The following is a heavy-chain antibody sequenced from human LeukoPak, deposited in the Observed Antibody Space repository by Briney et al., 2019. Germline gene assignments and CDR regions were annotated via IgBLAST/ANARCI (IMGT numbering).Heavy chain of an antibody. CDR3: AKAQTRKANWYQFDY. J-gene: IGHJ4*02. D-gene: IGHD2-2*01. CDR2: ISGSGGST. CDR1: GFTFSSYA. V-gene: IGHV3-23*01. Sequence: PGGSLRLSCAASGFTFSSYAMSWVRQAPGKGLESVSAISGSGGSTYYADSVKGRFTISRDNSKNTLYLQMNGLRAEDTAVYYCAKAQTRKANWYQFDYWGQGTLVTVSS.